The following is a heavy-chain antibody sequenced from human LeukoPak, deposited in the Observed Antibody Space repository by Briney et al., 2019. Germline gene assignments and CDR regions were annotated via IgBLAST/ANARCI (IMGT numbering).Heavy chain of an antibody. Sequence: GESLKISCKGSGYSFTSYWIGWVRQMPGKGLEWMGIIHPGDSDNRYSPSFQGQVTIAAEKSISTAYLQWSSLKASDTAMYYCARQPWELEYWFDPWGQGTLVTVSS. CDR3: ARQPWELEYWFDP. CDR1: GYSFTSYW. CDR2: IHPGDSDN. V-gene: IGHV5-51*01. J-gene: IGHJ5*02. D-gene: IGHD1-26*01.